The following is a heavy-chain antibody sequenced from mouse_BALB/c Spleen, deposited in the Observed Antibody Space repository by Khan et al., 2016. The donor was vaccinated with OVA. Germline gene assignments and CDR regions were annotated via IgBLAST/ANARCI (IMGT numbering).Heavy chain of an antibody. CDR3: DRWVEGYAYLYAMDY. CDR1: GFSLTTYG. V-gene: IGHV2-6*02. D-gene: IGHD2-3*01. J-gene: IGHJ4*01. Sequence: VQLKQSGPGLVEPSQSLSITCTVSGFSLTTYGVHWVRQPPGKGLEWLVVIWSVGSTNYNSVFISRLSISKANSKSQAFLKMNSLQTDDTDEYYFDRWVEGYAYLYAMDYWGQGTLVTVSA. CDR2: IWSVGST.